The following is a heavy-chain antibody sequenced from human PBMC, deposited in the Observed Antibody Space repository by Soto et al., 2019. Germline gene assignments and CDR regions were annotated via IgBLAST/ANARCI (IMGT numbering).Heavy chain of an antibody. V-gene: IGHV4-61*01. CDR1: GGSVSSGSYY. J-gene: IGHJ5*02. CDR2: IYYSGST. Sequence: SETLSLTCTVSGGSVSSGSYYWSWIRQPPGKGLEWMGYIYYSGSTNYNPSLKSRVTISVDTSMNQFSLTLGSVTAADTAVYYCARVEAAGGVYNCFDPWGQGTLVTVSS. CDR3: ARVEAAGGVYNCFDP. D-gene: IGHD2-15*01.